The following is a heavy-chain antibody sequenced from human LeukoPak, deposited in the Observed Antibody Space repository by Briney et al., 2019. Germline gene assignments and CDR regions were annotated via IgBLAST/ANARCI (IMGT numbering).Heavy chain of an antibody. CDR2: ISSNGGST. J-gene: IGHJ3*02. Sequence: SGGSLRLSCAASGFTFSSYAMHWVRQAPGKGLEYVSAISSNGGSTYYANSVKGRLTIPRDNSKNTLYLQMGSLRAEDMAVYYCARQGQNAFDIWGQGTMVTVSS. V-gene: IGHV3-64*01. CDR3: ARQGQNAFDI. CDR1: GFTFSSYA.